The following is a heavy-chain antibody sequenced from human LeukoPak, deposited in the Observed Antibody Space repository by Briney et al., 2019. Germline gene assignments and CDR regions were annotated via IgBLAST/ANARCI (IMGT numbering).Heavy chain of an antibody. CDR1: GGSISSGSYY. J-gene: IGHJ3*02. CDR2: IYTSGST. V-gene: IGHV4-61*02. D-gene: IGHD3-22*01. CDR3: ARVIDNVSKTYYYDSSGRRAFDI. Sequence: SETLSLTCTVSGGSISSGSYYWSWIRQPAGKGLEWIGRIYTSGSTNYNPSLKSRVTISVDTSKNQFSLKLSSVTAADTAVYYCARVIDNVSKTYYYDSSGRRAFDIWGQGTMVTVSS.